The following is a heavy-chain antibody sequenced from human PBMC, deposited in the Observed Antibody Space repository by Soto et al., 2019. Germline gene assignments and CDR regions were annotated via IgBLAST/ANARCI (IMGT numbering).Heavy chain of an antibody. CDR1: GFTFSSYG. V-gene: IGHV3-30*18. CDR3: AKEDSSSWHYYYGMDV. J-gene: IGHJ6*02. Sequence: QVQLVESGGGVVQPGRSLRLSCAASGFTFSSYGMNWVRQAPGKGLEWVAVISHDGSNKYYADSVKGRFTISRDSSKNMRYLQMNSLRAEDTAVYYCAKEDSSSWHYYYGMDVWGQGTTVTVSS. D-gene: IGHD6-13*01. CDR2: ISHDGSNK.